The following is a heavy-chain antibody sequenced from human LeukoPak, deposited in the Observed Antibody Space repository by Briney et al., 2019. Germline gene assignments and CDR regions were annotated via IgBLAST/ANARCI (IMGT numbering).Heavy chain of an antibody. CDR3: ARDGYYFNNYYYMDV. Sequence: PSETLSLTCTVSGGSISSYYWSWIRQPPGKGLEWIGYIYYSGSTNYNPSLKSRVTISVDTSKNQFSLKLSSETAADTAVYYCARDGYYFNNYYYMDVWGKGTTVTVSS. J-gene: IGHJ6*03. CDR2: IYYSGST. D-gene: IGHD2/OR15-2a*01. V-gene: IGHV4-59*01. CDR1: GGSISSYY.